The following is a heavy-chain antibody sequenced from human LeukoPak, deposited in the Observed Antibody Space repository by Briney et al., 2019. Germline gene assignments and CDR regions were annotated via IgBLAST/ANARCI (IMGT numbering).Heavy chain of an antibody. CDR2: ITSDGSST. CDR1: GFTFSRYW. D-gene: IGHD1-26*01. V-gene: IGHV3-74*01. J-gene: IGHJ4*02. Sequence: GGSLRLSCAASGFTFSRYWMHWVRQAPGKGLVCVSRITSDGSSTSYADSVRGRFTISRDNAKNTVYLQMNSLTAEDTAVYYCARDLTGAVFDFWGQGTLVTVSS. CDR3: ARDLTGAVFDF.